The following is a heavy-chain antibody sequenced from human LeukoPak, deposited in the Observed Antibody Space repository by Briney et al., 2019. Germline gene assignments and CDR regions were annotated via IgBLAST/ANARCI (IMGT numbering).Heavy chain of an antibody. Sequence: GGSLRLSCAASGFTFDDYAMHWVRQAPGKGLEWVSGISWNSGSIGYADSVRGRFTISRDDGKNSLYLQMNSLRVEDTAVYYCVRGEWRTWGQGTLVTVSS. D-gene: IGHD3-3*01. CDR3: VRGEWRT. J-gene: IGHJ5*02. CDR2: ISWNSGSI. V-gene: IGHV3-9*01. CDR1: GFTFDDYA.